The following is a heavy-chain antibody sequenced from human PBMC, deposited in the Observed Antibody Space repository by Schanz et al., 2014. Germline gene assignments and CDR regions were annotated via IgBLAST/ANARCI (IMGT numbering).Heavy chain of an antibody. CDR2: ISGSGGST. J-gene: IGHJ4*02. Sequence: EVQLLESGGGLVQPGGSLRLSCAASGFTFNSYAMTWVRQAPGKGLEWVSAISGSGGSTYYADSVKGRFTISRDNSKNTLYLQMNSLRAEDTAVYYCAKDPSHGDYDYYFDYWGRGTLVTVSS. V-gene: IGHV3-23*01. CDR3: AKDPSHGDYDYYFDY. D-gene: IGHD3-22*01. CDR1: GFTFNSYA.